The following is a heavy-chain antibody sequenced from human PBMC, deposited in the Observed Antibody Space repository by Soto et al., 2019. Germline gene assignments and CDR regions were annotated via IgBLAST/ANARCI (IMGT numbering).Heavy chain of an antibody. V-gene: IGHV3-30*18. Sequence: GGSLRLSCAASGFTFSSYGMHWVRQAPGKGLEWVAVISYDGSNKYYADSVKGRFTISRDNSKNTLYLQMNSLRAEDTAVYYCPKDLHGYLGSYYYGMDVWGQGTTVTVSS. CDR1: GFTFSSYG. CDR3: PKDLHGYLGSYYYGMDV. D-gene: IGHD5-18*01. J-gene: IGHJ6*02. CDR2: ISYDGSNK.